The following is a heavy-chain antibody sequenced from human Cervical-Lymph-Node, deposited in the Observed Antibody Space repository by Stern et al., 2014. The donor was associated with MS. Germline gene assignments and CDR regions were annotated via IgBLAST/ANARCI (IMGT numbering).Heavy chain of an antibody. CDR3: TKDVGLGLGVEAFDI. Sequence: EVQLVESGGGLVKPGGSLRLSCAASGFTFDDYAMYWVRQAPGKGLEWVSGISWNGDVVVYADSVKGRFTISRDNAKNSLYLQMNSLRTDDTALYYCTKDVGLGLGVEAFDIWGQGTRFTVSS. CDR2: ISWNGDVV. CDR1: GFTFDDYA. J-gene: IGHJ3*02. D-gene: IGHD3/OR15-3a*01. V-gene: IGHV3-9*01.